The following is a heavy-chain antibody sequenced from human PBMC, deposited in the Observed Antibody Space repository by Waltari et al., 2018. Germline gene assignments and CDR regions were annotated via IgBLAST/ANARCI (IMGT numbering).Heavy chain of an antibody. CDR3: ASFGPLPQVAVGKNWFDP. Sequence: QVQLVQSGAEVKKPGASVKVSCKASGYTVTSYGISWVRQAPGQGLEWMGWISAYNGNTNYAQKLQGRVTMTTDTSTSTAYMELRSLRFDDTAVYYCASFGPLPQVAVGKNWFDPWGQGTLVTVSS. CDR2: ISAYNGNT. CDR1: GYTVTSYG. V-gene: IGHV1-18*01. D-gene: IGHD6-19*01. J-gene: IGHJ5*02.